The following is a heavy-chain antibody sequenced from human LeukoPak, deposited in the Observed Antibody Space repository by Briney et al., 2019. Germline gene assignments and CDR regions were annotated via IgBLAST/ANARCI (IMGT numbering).Heavy chain of an antibody. D-gene: IGHD5-24*01. CDR2: LNANSVNT. V-gene: IGHV3-23*01. Sequence: GGSLRLSAAGSRFACSFFGMAWVRQAPGKGLEWVSTLNANSVNTYYAASVKGRFTISRDNSKNTLYLQMTSLRAEHTAVYYCVRPVRRVLGVTGDSFDPWGQGTLVTVSS. CDR3: VRPVRRVLGVTGDSFDP. J-gene: IGHJ5*02. CDR1: RFACSFFG.